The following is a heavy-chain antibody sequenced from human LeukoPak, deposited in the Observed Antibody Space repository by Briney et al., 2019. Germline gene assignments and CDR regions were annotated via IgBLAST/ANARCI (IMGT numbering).Heavy chain of an antibody. V-gene: IGHV3-30-3*01. J-gene: IGHJ4*02. CDR3: ARALISFDY. CDR2: ISYDGSNK. Sequence: GGSLRLSCAASEFTFSSYAMHLVRQAPGKGLEWVAVISYDGSNKYYADSVKGRFTISRDNSKNTLYLQMNSLRAEDTAVYYCARALISFDYWGQGTLVTVSS. CDR1: EFTFSSYA.